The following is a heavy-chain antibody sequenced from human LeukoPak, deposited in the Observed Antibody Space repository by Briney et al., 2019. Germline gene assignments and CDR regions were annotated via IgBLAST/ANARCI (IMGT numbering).Heavy chain of an antibody. J-gene: IGHJ5*02. CDR3: ARETLLGGYSGYGEVDP. CDR1: GYSISSGYY. CDR2: IYHSGST. V-gene: IGHV4-38-2*01. D-gene: IGHD5-12*01. Sequence: PSETLSLTCAVSGYSISSGYYWGWIRQPPGKGLEWIGSIYHSGSTYYNPSLKSRVTISVDTSKNQFSLKLISVTAADTAWYYRARETLLGGYSGYGEVDPWGQGTLVTVSS.